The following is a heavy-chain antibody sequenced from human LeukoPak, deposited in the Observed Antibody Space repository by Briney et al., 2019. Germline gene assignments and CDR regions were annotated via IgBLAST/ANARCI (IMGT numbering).Heavy chain of an antibody. V-gene: IGHV1-2*02. D-gene: IGHD6-13*01. CDR3: AREQRPRYSSSWYDYYYYMDV. J-gene: IGHJ6*03. CDR2: INPNSGGT. CDR1: GYTFTGYY. Sequence: ASVKVSCKASGYTFTGYYMHWVRQAPGQGLEWMGWINPNSGGTNYAQKFQGRVTMTRDTSISTAYMELSRLRSDDTAVYYCAREQRPRYSSSWYDYYYYMDVWGKGTTVTVSS.